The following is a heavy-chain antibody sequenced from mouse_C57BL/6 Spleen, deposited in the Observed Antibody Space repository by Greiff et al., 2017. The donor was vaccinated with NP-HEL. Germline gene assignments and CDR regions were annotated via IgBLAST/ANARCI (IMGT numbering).Heavy chain of an antibody. CDR3: ARQEKWLLHFDY. CDR2: ISCGSSTI. V-gene: IGHV5-17*01. CDR1: GFTFSDYG. Sequence: EVKLVESGGGLVKPGGSLKLSCAASGFTFSDYGMHWVRQAPEKGLEWVAYISCGSSTIYYADTVKGRFTISRDNANNTLFLQMTSLRSEDTAMYYCARQEKWLLHFDYWGQGTTLTVSS. J-gene: IGHJ2*01. D-gene: IGHD2-3*01.